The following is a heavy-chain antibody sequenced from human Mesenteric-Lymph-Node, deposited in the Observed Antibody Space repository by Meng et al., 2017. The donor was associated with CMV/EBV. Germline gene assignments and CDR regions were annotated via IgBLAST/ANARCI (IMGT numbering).Heavy chain of an antibody. D-gene: IGHD3-22*01. J-gene: IGHJ4*02. V-gene: IGHV2-5*02. CDR3: AHRLFTYYYDSSGYRKDYFDY. CDR1: VG. Sequence: VGEDWVRQPPGKALRWLALIYWDDDKRSSPSLKSGLTITKDTSKNQVILTMTNMDPVDTATYYCAHRLFTYYYDSSGYRKDYFDYWGQGTLVTVSS. CDR2: IYWDDDK.